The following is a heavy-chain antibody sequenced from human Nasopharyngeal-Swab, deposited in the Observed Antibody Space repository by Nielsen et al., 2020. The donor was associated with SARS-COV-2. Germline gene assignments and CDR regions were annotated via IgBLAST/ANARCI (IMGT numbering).Heavy chain of an antibody. CDR2: IDYSGST. Sequence: SETLSLTCTVSGDSISSGKDYWNWIRQTPGRGLEWTGYIDYSGSTDHNPSLKSRVTISVDTSKNQFSLKVNSVTAADTAVYYCARLGRYYDTLSGYARHFDYWGQGILVTVSS. J-gene: IGHJ4*02. V-gene: IGHV4-30-4*01. D-gene: IGHD3-9*01. CDR1: GDSISSGKDY. CDR3: ARLGRYYDTLSGYARHFDY.